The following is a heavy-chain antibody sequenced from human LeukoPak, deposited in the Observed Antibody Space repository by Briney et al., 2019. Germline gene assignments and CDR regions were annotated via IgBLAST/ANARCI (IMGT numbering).Heavy chain of an antibody. CDR2: ISWNSGRI. D-gene: IGHD5-18*01. CDR1: GSTFDDYA. CDR3: AKDIAAIFTYFDY. Sequence: GGSLRLSCAASGSTFDDYAIHWVRQAPGKGLEWVSGISWNSGRIGYADSVKGRFTISRDNAKNSLYLQMNSLRAEDTALYYCAKDIAAIFTYFDYWGQGTLVTVSS. V-gene: IGHV3-9*01. J-gene: IGHJ4*02.